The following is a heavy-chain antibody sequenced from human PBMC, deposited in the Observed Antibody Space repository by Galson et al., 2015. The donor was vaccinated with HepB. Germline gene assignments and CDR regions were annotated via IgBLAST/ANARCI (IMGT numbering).Heavy chain of an antibody. D-gene: IGHD4-11*01. Sequence: SVKVSCKASGGTFSSYAISWVRQAPGQGLEWMGGIIPIFGTANYAQKFQGRVTITADESTSTAYMELSSLRSEDTAMYYCARGVHDYSNYNWFDPWGQGTLVTVSS. CDR1: GGTFSSYA. CDR3: ARGVHDYSNYNWFDP. V-gene: IGHV1-69*13. CDR2: IIPIFGTA. J-gene: IGHJ5*02.